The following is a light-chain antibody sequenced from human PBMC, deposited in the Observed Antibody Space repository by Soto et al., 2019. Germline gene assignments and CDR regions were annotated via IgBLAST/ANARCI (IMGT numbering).Light chain of an antibody. Sequence: QSVLTQPPSVSAAPGQKVTISCSGSSSNIGNNFVSWFQHLPGTAPKLLIYDNNKRPSGIPDRFSASKSDTSATLDITGLQTGDEAAYFCATWDTGLRVALIGGGTKLTGL. CDR1: SSNIGNNF. CDR3: ATWDTGLRVAL. CDR2: DNN. V-gene: IGLV1-51*01. J-gene: IGLJ2*01.